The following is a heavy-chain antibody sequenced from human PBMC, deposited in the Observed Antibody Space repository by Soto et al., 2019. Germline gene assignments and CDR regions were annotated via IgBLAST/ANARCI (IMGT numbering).Heavy chain of an antibody. CDR2: LYYSGSA. V-gene: IGHV4-39*01. D-gene: IGHD4-17*01. J-gene: IGHJ6*02. CDR1: GGSISSSTYY. Sequence: QVQLQESGPGLVKPSETLSLTCTVSGGSISSSTYYWGWIRQPPGKGLEWIGFLYYSGSAYYNPSLKTRVTISIDTSKSQFSLTLTSGTAADTAVFYCARHGVDYGDYASYYCYGMDGWGRGTTVTVSS. CDR3: ARHGVDYGDYASYYCYGMDG.